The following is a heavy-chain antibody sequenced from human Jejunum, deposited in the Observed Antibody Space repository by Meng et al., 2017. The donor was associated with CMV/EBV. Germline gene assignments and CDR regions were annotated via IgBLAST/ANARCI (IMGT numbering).Heavy chain of an antibody. V-gene: IGHV3-23*01. J-gene: IGHJ4*02. CDR2: ISDDSNSA. CDR3: AKLHKVGYCGSTDCHPDY. Sequence: FTFSTYAMSWVRQAPGKGLEWVSLISDDSNSAYYTDSVEGRFTISRDNSRNTLYLQMNSLRSEDTAVYYCAKLHKVGYCGSTDCHPDYWGQGTLVTVSS. D-gene: IGHD2-2*03. CDR1: FTFSTYA.